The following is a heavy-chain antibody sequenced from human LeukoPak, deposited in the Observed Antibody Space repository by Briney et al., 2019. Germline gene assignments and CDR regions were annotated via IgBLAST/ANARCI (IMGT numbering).Heavy chain of an antibody. CDR2: ISDSGANT. J-gene: IGHJ4*02. V-gene: IGHV3-23*01. D-gene: IGHD3-22*01. CDR1: GFTFNTYA. Sequence: PGGSLRLSCATSGFTFNTYAMHWVRQGPVKGLEWVSTISDSGANTYYADSVKGRFTISRDNSEKTLYLQMNSLRAEDTALYYCAKARDFYDGSGPDFWGQGTLVTLSP. CDR3: AKARDFYDGSGPDF.